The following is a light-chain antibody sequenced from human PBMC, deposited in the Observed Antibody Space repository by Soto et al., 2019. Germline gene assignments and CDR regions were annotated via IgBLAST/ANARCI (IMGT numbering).Light chain of an antibody. J-gene: IGLJ2*01. CDR3: QSYDSSIVV. V-gene: IGLV6-57*02. CDR1: SGSIASNY. CDR2: EDN. Sequence: NFMLTQPHSVSESPGKTATISCTGSSGSIASNYVQWYQQRPGSAPTTVIYEDNQRPSGVPDRFSGSIDSSSNSASLTISGLKTEDEADYYCQSYDSSIVVFGGGTKLTVL.